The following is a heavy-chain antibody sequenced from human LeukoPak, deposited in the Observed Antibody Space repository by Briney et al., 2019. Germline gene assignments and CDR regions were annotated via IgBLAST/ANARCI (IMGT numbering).Heavy chain of an antibody. CDR2: IWYDGSNK. Sequence: GGSLRLSCATSGFTFSSYGMHWVRQAPGKGLEWVAVIWYDGSNKYYADSVKGRFTISRDNSKNTLYLQMNSLRAEDTAVYYCARDYLDWYFDLWGRGTLVTVSS. CDR3: ARDYLDWYFDL. J-gene: IGHJ2*01. V-gene: IGHV3-33*01. CDR1: GFTFSSYG.